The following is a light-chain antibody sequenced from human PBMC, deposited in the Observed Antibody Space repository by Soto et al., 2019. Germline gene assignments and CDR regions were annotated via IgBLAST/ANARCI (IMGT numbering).Light chain of an antibody. J-gene: IGLJ2*01. CDR2: SNN. Sequence: QLVLTQPRSASGTPGQRVTISRSGSSSNIGSNTVNWYQQFPGTAPKLLIYSNNRRPSGVPDRFSGSKSGTSASLAISGLQSEDQADYYCAAWDDSLNGPVFGGGTKLTVL. V-gene: IGLV1-44*01. CDR3: AAWDDSLNGPV. CDR1: SSNIGSNT.